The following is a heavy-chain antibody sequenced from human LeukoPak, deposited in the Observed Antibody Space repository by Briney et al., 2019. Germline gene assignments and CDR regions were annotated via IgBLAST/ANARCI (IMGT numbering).Heavy chain of an antibody. Sequence: SETLSLTCTVSGGSISSRSYYWGWIRQPPGKGLEWIASIYYSGTTYYNPSLKSRVSISADTYKNQFSLKVSSVTAADTAVYYCTSRGWIVGLVDYWGQGTLVTVSS. J-gene: IGHJ4*02. CDR1: GGSISSRSYY. CDR3: TSRGWIVGLVDY. V-gene: IGHV4-39*01. D-gene: IGHD3-22*01. CDR2: IYYSGTT.